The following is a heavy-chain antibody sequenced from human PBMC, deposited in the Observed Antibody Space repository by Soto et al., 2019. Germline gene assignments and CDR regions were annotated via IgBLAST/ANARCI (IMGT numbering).Heavy chain of an antibody. CDR1: GGSVSSGNYY. Sequence: LSLTCTVSGGSVSSGNYYWSWIRQPPGKGLEWIGYIYYSGSTSYNPSLKSRVTMSADTSKNQFSLKLSSVTAADTAVYYCARDYXRQRFLEGDHYYYGMDVWGQGTTVTVSS. CDR3: ARDYXRQRFLEGDHYYYGMDV. D-gene: IGHD3-3*01. V-gene: IGHV4-61*01. J-gene: IGHJ6*02. CDR2: IYYSGST.